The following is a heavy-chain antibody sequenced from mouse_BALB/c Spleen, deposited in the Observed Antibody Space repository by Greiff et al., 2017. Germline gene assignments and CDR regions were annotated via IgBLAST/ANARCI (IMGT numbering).Heavy chain of an antibody. D-gene: IGHD1-1*01. CDR2: IDPYNGGT. CDR1: GYSFTDYN. Sequence: VQLKESGPELVQPGASVKVSCKASGYSFTDYNMYWVKQSPGKGLEWIGYIDPYNGGTSYNQKFKGKATLTVDKSSSTAFMHLNSLTTEASAVYFCARSRCITALGATSFDYWGQGTTLTVSS. J-gene: IGHJ2*01. CDR3: ARSRCITALGATSFDY. V-gene: IGHV1S135*01.